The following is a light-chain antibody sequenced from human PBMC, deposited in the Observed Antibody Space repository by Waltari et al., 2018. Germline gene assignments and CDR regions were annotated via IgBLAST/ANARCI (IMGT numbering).Light chain of an antibody. V-gene: IGKV3-15*01. Sequence: EIVMTQSPAILSVSPGASATLPCRASQGVSSHLAWYQQKPGQAPRLLIYGASTRATGVPVRFSGSGSGTEFTLTISSLQSEDFAAYYCQHYFNWPRTFGQGTKVEVK. CDR2: GAS. CDR3: QHYFNWPRT. J-gene: IGKJ1*01. CDR1: QGVSSH.